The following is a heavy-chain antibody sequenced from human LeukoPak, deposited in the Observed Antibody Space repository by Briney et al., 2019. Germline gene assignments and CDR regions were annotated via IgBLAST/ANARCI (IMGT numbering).Heavy chain of an antibody. V-gene: IGHV5-51*01. CDR1: GYSFTSYW. Sequence: GESLKISCKGSGYSFTSYWIGWVRQMPGKGLEWMGIIYPGDSDTRYSPSFQGQVTISADKSISTAYLQWSSLKASDTAMYYCARGYYYYDSSGYLGAFDIWGQGTMVTVSS. J-gene: IGHJ3*02. CDR2: IYPGDSDT. D-gene: IGHD3-22*01. CDR3: ARGYYYYDSSGYLGAFDI.